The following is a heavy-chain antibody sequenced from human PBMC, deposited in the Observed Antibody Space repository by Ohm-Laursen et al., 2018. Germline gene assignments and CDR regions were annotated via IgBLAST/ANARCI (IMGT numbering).Heavy chain of an antibody. V-gene: IGHV4-4*07. J-gene: IGHJ6*02. CDR2: MYATGSS. Sequence: SETLSLTCTVSGDSINNYYWSWIRQPAGKGLEWIGRMYATGSSNYNPSLNSRVTMSVDTSRNQFSLKLTSVTAADTAVYYCARGRVVVATRDYYYYYGMDVWGQGTTVTVSS. CDR3: ARGRVVVATRDYYYYYGMDV. D-gene: IGHD5-12*01. CDR1: GDSINNYY.